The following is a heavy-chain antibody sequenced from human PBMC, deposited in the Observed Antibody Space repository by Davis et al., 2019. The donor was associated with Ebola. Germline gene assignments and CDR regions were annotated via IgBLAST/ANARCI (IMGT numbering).Heavy chain of an antibody. CDR2: VHDSGST. Sequence: SETLSLTCTVSGATINTYYWRWIRQPPGKGLEWIGYVHDSGSTNYKLSLESRVAISIDTSKNQFSLKLTSVTAADTAVYYCAREGFDIWGQGTMVTVSS. J-gene: IGHJ3*02. CDR3: AREGFDI. V-gene: IGHV4-59*01. CDR1: GATINTYY.